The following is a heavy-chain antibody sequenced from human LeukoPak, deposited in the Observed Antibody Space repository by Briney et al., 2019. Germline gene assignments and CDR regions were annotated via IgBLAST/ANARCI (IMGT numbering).Heavy chain of an antibody. CDR2: ISGSGGST. CDR1: GFTFSSYG. CDR3: AKDMYSSSNPGWFDP. D-gene: IGHD6-13*01. V-gene: IGHV3-23*01. J-gene: IGHJ5*02. Sequence: GTLRLSCAASGFTFSSYGMSWVRQPPGKGLEWVSAISGSGGSTYYADSVKGRFTISRDNSKNTLSLQVNSLRAEDMAVYYCAKDMYSSSNPGWFDPWGQGTLVTVSS.